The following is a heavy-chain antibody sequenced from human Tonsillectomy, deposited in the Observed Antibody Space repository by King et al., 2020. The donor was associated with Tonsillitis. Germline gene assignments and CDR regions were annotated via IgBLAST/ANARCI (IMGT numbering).Heavy chain of an antibody. CDR3: AKDGSRGFGGGFSIDQ. J-gene: IGHJ4*02. CDR2: ISYDGSNK. D-gene: IGHD2-15*01. Sequence: QGQLVQSGGGVVQPGRSLRLSCAASGFTFSSYGMHWVRQAPGKGLEWVAVISYDGSNKYYADSVKGRFIISRDNSKNTLYLQMNSLRAEDTAVYYCAKDGSRGFGGGFSIDQWGQGILVTLSS. CDR1: GFTFSSYG. V-gene: IGHV3-30*18.